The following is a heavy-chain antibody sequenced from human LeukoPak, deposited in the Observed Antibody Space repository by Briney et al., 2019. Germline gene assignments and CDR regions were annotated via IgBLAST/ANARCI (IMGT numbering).Heavy chain of an antibody. CDR3: ARPHYYGSGSLDY. D-gene: IGHD3-10*01. V-gene: IGHV4-30-2*01. CDR1: GGSISSGGYS. Sequence: SQTLSLTCAVSGGSISSGGYSWSWIRQPPGKGLEWIGYIYHSGSTYYNPSLKSRVTISVDRSKNQFSLKLSSVTAADTAVYYCARPHYYGSGSLDYWGQGTLVTVSS. J-gene: IGHJ4*02. CDR2: IYHSGST.